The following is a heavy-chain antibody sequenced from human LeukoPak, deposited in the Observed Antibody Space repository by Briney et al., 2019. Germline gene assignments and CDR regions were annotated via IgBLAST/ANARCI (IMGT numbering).Heavy chain of an antibody. CDR2: INPTGGST. Sequence: ASVKVSSKASGYTFTSYYMHWVRQAPGQGLEWMGLINPTGGSTGYAQKFQGRVTMTRDMSTSTDYMELSSLRSEDTAIYYCADLVYCSSSSCYEPFNQTWGQGTLVTVSP. V-gene: IGHV1-46*01. CDR3: ADLVYCSSSSCYEPFNQT. CDR1: GYTFTSYY. D-gene: IGHD2-2*01. J-gene: IGHJ4*02.